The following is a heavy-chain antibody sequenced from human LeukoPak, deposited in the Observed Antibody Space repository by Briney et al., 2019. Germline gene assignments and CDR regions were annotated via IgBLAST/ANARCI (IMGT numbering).Heavy chain of an antibody. CDR3: ARSSAAAAPFDY. D-gene: IGHD2-2*01. J-gene: IGHJ4*02. Sequence: ASVKVSCKASGYTFTSYDINWVRQATGQGLEWMGWMNPNSGNTGYAQKFQGRVTMTRNTSISTAYMELSSLRSEDTAVYYCARSSAAAAPFDYWGQGTLVTVSS. CDR2: MNPNSGNT. V-gene: IGHV1-8*01. CDR1: GYTFTSYD.